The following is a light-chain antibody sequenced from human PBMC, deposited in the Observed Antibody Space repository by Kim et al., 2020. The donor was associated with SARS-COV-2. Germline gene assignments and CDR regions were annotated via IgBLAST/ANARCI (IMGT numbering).Light chain of an antibody. J-gene: IGKJ4*01. V-gene: IGKV3-20*01. CDR3: QQYGTSPLT. Sequence: EIVLTQSPGTLSLSPGDRATLSCRASQSVYSNYLAWYQQKPGQAPRLLIYAASSRATGIPDRFSGSGSGTDFTLTIRRLEPEDFAVYFCQQYGTSPLTFGGGTKLEI. CDR2: AAS. CDR1: QSVYSNY.